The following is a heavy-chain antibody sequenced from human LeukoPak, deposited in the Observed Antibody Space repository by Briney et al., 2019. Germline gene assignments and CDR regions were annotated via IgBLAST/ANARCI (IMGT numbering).Heavy chain of an antibody. Sequence: GGSLRLSCAASGFTFSSYAMSWVRQAPGKGLEWVSAISGSGGSTYYADSVKGRFTISRDNSKNTLYLQMNSLRAEDTAVYCCAKDGEQQSAFDIWGQGTMVTVSS. CDR3: AKDGEQQSAFDI. CDR2: ISGSGGST. CDR1: GFTFSSYA. J-gene: IGHJ3*02. D-gene: IGHD6-13*01. V-gene: IGHV3-23*01.